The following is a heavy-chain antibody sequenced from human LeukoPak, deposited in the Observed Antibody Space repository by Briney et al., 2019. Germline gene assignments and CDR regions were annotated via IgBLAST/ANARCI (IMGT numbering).Heavy chain of an antibody. D-gene: IGHD5-18*01. J-gene: IGHJ4*02. CDR1: GFTFSSFG. CDR2: IANDGKTT. V-gene: IGHV3-30*03. CDR3: ARQYSYGYPD. Sequence: GGSLRLSCAASGFTFSSFGMHWVRQAPGKGLEWVAVIANDGKTTYYADSVKGRFTISRDNAKNSLYLQMNSLRAGDTAVYYCARQYSYGYPDWGQGTLVTVSS.